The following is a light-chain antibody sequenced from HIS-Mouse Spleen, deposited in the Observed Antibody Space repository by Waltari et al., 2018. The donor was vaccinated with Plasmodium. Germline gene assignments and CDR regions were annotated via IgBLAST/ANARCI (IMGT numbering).Light chain of an antibody. CDR3: QQYNNWPRGT. Sequence: EIVMTQSPATLSVSPGGRATLSVRDSQSVSSNLAWYQQKPGQAPRRLIYGASTRATGIPARFSGSGSGTEFTLTISSVQSEDFAVYYCQQYNNWPRGTFGQGTKVEIK. CDR2: GAS. V-gene: IGKV3-15*01. CDR1: QSVSSN. J-gene: IGKJ1*01.